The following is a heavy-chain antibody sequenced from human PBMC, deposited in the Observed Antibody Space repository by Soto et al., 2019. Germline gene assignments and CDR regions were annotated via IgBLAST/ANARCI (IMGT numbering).Heavy chain of an antibody. Sequence: QVQLMQSGAEVKKPGASVKVSCKASGDTFTDYYIHWVRQAPGQGLEWMGTVNPSGGHTTYAQHFLGRVTMTRDTSTSTLYMELTXLTSDXTAVXYCXXXXXXXVXXXALDYWGQGTLVTVSS. V-gene: IGHV1-46*01. CDR2: VNPSGGHT. J-gene: IGHJ4*02. CDR1: GDTFTDYY. CDR3: XXXXXXXVXXXALDY.